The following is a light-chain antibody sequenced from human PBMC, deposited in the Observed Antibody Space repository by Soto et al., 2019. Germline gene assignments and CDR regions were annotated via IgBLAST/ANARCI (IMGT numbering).Light chain of an antibody. J-gene: IGKJ5*01. CDR1: QGLKF. CDR3: QLANSFPIT. Sequence: DIQMPKSQSSVSASVGDTVTITCRASQGLKFLAWYQQKPGKAPRLLIYEATNLQSGVPPRFSGSGSGTDFTLTISSLQPEDFATYFCQLANSFPITFGQGTRLEIK. CDR2: EAT. V-gene: IGKV1-12*01.